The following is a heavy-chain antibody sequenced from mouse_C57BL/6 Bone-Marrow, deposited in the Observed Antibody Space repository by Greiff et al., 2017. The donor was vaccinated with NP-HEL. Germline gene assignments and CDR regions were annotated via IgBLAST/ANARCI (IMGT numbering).Heavy chain of an antibody. Sequence: QVQLQQSGAELARPGASVKLSCKASGYTFTSYGISWVKQRTGQGLEWIGEIYPRSGNTYYNEKFKGKATLTADKSSSTAYMELRSLTSEDSAVYFCAIDSSGYLRGYYAMDYWGQGTSVTVSS. J-gene: IGHJ4*01. D-gene: IGHD3-2*02. CDR1: GYTFTSYG. CDR2: IYPRSGNT. V-gene: IGHV1-81*01. CDR3: AIDSSGYLRGYYAMDY.